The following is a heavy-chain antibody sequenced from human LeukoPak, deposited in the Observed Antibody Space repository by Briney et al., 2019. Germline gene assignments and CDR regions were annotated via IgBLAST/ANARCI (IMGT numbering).Heavy chain of an antibody. CDR1: GFTFSSYA. Sequence: GGSLRLSCAASGFTFSSYAMSWVRQAPGQGLEWVSAISGSGGSTYYADSVKGRFTISRDNTKNTLYLQMNSLRAEDTAVYYCARGGSSWYGGTFDYWGQGTLVTVSS. V-gene: IGHV3-23*01. CDR2: ISGSGGST. CDR3: ARGGSSWYGGTFDY. J-gene: IGHJ4*02. D-gene: IGHD6-13*01.